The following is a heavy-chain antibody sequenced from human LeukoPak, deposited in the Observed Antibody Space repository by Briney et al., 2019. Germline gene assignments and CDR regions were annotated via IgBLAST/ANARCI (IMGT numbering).Heavy chain of an antibody. J-gene: IGHJ3*02. D-gene: IGHD4-23*01. CDR3: AREVGGNFLLDAFDI. CDR1: GGSISSYY. CDR2: IYYSGST. Sequence: KPSETLSLTCTVSGGSISSYYWSWIRQPPGKGLEWIGYIYYSGSTNYNPSLKSRVTISVDTSKNQFSLKLSSVTAADTAMYYCAREVGGNFLLDAFDIWGQGTMVTVSS. V-gene: IGHV4-59*01.